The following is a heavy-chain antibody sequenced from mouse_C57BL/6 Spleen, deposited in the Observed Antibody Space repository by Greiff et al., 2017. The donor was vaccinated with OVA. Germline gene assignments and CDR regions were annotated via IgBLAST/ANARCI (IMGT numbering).Heavy chain of an antibody. D-gene: IGHD2-5*01. Sequence: QVQLQQPGAELVMPGASVKLSCKASGYTFTSYWMHWVKQRPGQGLEWIGEIDPSDSYTNYNQKFKGKSTLTVDKSSSTAYMQLSSLTSEDSAVYYCAYSNYVAYGMDYWGQGTSVTVSS. V-gene: IGHV1-69*01. CDR2: IDPSDSYT. CDR1: GYTFTSYW. CDR3: AYSNYVAYGMDY. J-gene: IGHJ4*01.